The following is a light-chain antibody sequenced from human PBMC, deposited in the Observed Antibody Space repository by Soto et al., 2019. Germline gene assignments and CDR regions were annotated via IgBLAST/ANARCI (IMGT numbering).Light chain of an antibody. Sequence: DIVMTRSPDSLAVSLGERATINCKSSQSVLYSSNNKNYLAWYQQKPGQPPKLLIYLASTRESGVPDRFSGSGSGTDFTLTISSLQAEDVAVYYCQQYYSTPPTFGPGTKVDIK. CDR1: QSVLYSSNNKNY. CDR2: LAS. CDR3: QQYYSTPPT. V-gene: IGKV4-1*01. J-gene: IGKJ3*01.